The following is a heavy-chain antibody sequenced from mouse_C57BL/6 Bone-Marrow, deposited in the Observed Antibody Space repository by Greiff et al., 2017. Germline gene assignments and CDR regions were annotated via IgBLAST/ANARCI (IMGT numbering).Heavy chain of an antibody. CDR3: APLYYGNYVDYYFDY. CDR2: IYPRSGNT. V-gene: IGHV1-81*01. D-gene: IGHD2-1*01. CDR1: GYTFTSYG. J-gene: IGHJ2*01. Sequence: VQLQQSGAELARPGASVKLSCKASGYTFTSYGISWVKQRTGQGLEWIGEIYPRSGNTYYNEKFKGKATLTADKSSSTAYMELRSLTSEDSAVYFCAPLYYGNYVDYYFDYWGQGTTLTVSS.